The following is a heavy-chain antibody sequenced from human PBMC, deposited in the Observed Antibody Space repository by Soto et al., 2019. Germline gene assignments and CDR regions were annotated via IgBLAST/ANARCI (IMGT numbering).Heavy chain of an antibody. Sequence: QVQLVESGGGVVQPGRSLRLSCAASGFTFSSHGMHWVRQAPGKGLEWVAIISHDGSNNYYADSVKGRFTISRDNSKKTLYLHMSSLRAEDTAVYYCAKADGSGIDYYYYYMNVWGRGTTVTVSS. CDR1: GFTFSSHG. CDR2: ISHDGSNN. D-gene: IGHD3-10*01. V-gene: IGHV3-30*18. CDR3: AKADGSGIDYYYYYMNV. J-gene: IGHJ6*03.